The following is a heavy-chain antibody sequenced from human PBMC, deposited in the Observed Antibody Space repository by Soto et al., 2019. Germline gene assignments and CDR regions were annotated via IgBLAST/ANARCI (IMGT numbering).Heavy chain of an antibody. V-gene: IGHV3-73*01. CDR2: IRSKVNSYAT. Sequence: GGSLRLSCAASGFTFKDAWINWVRQAPGKGLEWVGRIRSKVNSYATAYAASVKVRFTISRDDSTNTAYLQMNSLKTEDTAVYYCTSLSVSSMVRGVTSYYYYGMDVWGQGTTVTVSS. CDR3: TSLSVSSMVRGVTSYYYYGMDV. J-gene: IGHJ6*02. D-gene: IGHD3-10*01. CDR1: GFTFKDAW.